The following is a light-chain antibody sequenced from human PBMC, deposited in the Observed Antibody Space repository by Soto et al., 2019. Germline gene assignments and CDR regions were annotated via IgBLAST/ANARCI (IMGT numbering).Light chain of an antibody. V-gene: IGLV1-44*01. J-gene: IGLJ2*01. CDR1: SSNIGSNT. Sequence: QAVVTQSPSASGTPGQRVTVFCSGSSSNIGSNTVNWYQQLPGTAPKLLIFFGSHRPSGVPDRFSGSKSGSSASLAISGLQSEDEADYYCSAWDDSLNGVVFGGGTQLTVL. CDR2: FGS. CDR3: SAWDDSLNGVV.